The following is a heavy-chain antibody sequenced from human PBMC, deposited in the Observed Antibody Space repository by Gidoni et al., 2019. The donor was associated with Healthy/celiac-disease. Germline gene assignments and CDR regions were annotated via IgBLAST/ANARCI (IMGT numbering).Heavy chain of an antibody. D-gene: IGHD3-9*01. V-gene: IGHV3-9*01. CDR2: ISWNSGSI. Sequence: EVQLVESGGGLVQPGRSLRLSCAASGFPFDDYAMHWVRQAPGKGLEWISGISWNSGSIGYADSVKGRFTISRDNAKNSLYLQMNSLRAEDTALYYCAKDADILTGYIDYWGQGTLVTVSS. J-gene: IGHJ4*02. CDR1: GFPFDDYA. CDR3: AKDADILTGYIDY.